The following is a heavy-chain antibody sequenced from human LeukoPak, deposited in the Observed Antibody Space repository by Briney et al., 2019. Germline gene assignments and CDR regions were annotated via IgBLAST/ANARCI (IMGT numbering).Heavy chain of an antibody. D-gene: IGHD6-13*01. CDR2: IIPIFGTA. J-gene: IGHJ4*02. CDR1: GGTFSSYA. CDR3: ARSAAAAHFAFDY. V-gene: IGHV1-69*13. Sequence: SVKVSCKASGGTFSSYAISWVRRAPGQGLEWMGGIIPIFGTANYAQKFQGRVTITADESTSTAYMELSSLRSEDTAVYYCARSAAAAHFAFDYWGQGTLVTVSS.